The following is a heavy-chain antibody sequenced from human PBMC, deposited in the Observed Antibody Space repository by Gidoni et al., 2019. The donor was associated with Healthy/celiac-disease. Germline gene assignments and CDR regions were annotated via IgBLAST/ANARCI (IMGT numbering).Heavy chain of an antibody. CDR3: ARGFGGEQGRNPPDAFDI. CDR2: INYSGST. CDR1: GGSISSGGYY. V-gene: IGHV4-31*03. D-gene: IGHD1-26*01. J-gene: IGHJ3*02. Sequence: QVQLQESGPGLVKPSQNLSLTCTVSGGSISSGGYYWSWIRQHPGKGLEWIGYINYSGSTYYNPSLKSRVTISVDTSKNQFSLKLSSVTAADTAVYYCARGFGGEQGRNPPDAFDIWGQGTMVTVSS.